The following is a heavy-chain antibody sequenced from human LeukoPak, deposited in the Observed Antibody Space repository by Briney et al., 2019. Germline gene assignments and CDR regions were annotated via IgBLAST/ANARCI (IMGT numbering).Heavy chain of an antibody. CDR1: GFTFSSYE. V-gene: IGHV3-15*01. CDR2: IKSKTDGGTT. J-gene: IGHJ1*01. Sequence: PGGSLRLSCAASGFTFSSYEMNWVRQAPGKGLEYIGRIKSKTDGGTTYYAAPVKGRFTISRDDSKNTLYLQMNSLKIEDTALYYCTTDFRLWGQGTLVTVSS. CDR3: TTDFRL.